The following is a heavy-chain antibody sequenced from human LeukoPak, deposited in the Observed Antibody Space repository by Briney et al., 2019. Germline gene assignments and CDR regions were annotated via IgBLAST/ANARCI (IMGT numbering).Heavy chain of an antibody. Sequence: GEPLKISCKGSGYSFTNYWIGWVRQRPGEGLEWMGVIWAGDSDTRYSPSFQGQVTFSADKSISTAYLQWSSLKASDTAMYYCARGWELTKGFDVWGQGTMVTVSS. CDR3: ARGWELTKGFDV. CDR1: GYSFTNYW. D-gene: IGHD1-26*01. J-gene: IGHJ3*01. CDR2: IWAGDSDT. V-gene: IGHV5-51*01.